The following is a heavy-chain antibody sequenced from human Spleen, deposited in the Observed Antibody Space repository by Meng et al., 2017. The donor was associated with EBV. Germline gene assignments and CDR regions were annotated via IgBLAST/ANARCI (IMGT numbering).Heavy chain of an antibody. CDR2: MNPNTGKT. Sequence: QVQLVQSGAEVKKPXASVKVSCKTSGYTFAKFDNPWVRQATGQGLEWMGWMNPNTGKTSYTQKFQDRVAMTGDTSINTAYLELSTLTVEDTAVYYCARGRYHGTGIYDFWGQGTLVTVSS. J-gene: IGHJ4*01. V-gene: IGHV1-8*01. D-gene: IGHD3-10*01. CDR3: ARGRYHGTGIYDF. CDR1: GYTFAKFD.